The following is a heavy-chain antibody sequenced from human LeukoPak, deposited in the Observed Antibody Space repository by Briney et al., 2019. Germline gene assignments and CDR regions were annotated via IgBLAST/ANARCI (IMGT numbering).Heavy chain of an antibody. V-gene: IGHV4-39*07. CDR2: IFYSGTT. D-gene: IGHD1-26*01. CDR1: GGPISTANYY. J-gene: IGHJ4*02. CDR3: ARDGRFPPEVLPRYFDY. Sequence: PSETLSLTCTVSGGPISTANYYWRWIRHPPGKGLEWSGNIFYSGTTYYSPSLKGRVTISVDTSKNQFSLKLSSVTAADTAVYYCARDGRFPPEVLPRYFDYWGQGTLVTVSS.